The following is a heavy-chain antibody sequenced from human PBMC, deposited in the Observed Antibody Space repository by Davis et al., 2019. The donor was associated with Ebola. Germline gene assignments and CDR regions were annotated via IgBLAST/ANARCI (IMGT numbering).Heavy chain of an antibody. CDR1: GFTFSSYG. CDR3: ARARYYYGSGSYYNTYYYYYGMDV. Sequence: GESLKISCAASGFTFSSYGMHWVRQAPGKGLEWVAVIWYDGSNKYYADSVKGRFTISRDNSKNTLYLQMNSLRAEDTAVYYCARARYYYGSGSYYNTYYYYYGMDVWGQGTTVTVSS. J-gene: IGHJ6*02. D-gene: IGHD3-10*01. CDR2: IWYDGSNK. V-gene: IGHV3-33*01.